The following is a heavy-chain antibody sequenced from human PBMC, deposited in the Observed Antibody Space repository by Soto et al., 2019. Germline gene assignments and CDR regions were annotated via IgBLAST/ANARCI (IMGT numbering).Heavy chain of an antibody. Sequence: EVQLVESGGGLVQPGGSLRLSCAVSGFTFSDHYMDWVRQAPGKGLEWGGRSRNKANSYTTEYAASVKGRFTISRDDSENSLYLQMDSLKPEDTAVYFCIRPMTGTTRGFDYWGQGTLVTVSS. V-gene: IGHV3-72*01. J-gene: IGHJ4*02. CDR1: GFTFSDHY. CDR2: SRNKANSYTT. D-gene: IGHD1-1*01. CDR3: IRPMTGTTRGFDY.